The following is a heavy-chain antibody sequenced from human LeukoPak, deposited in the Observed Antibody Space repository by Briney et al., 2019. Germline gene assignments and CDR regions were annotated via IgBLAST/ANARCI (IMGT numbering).Heavy chain of an antibody. J-gene: IGHJ6*02. V-gene: IGHV1-3*01. Sequence: ASVKVSCKASGYTFTSYAMHWVRQAPGQRLEWMGWINAGNGNTKYSQKFQGRVTITRDTSASTAYMELSSLRSEDTAVYYCAREEVVGIVGATRTYYYYGMDVWGQGTTVTVSS. CDR1: GYTFTSYA. CDR3: AREEVVGIVGATRTYYYYGMDV. D-gene: IGHD1-26*01. CDR2: INAGNGNT.